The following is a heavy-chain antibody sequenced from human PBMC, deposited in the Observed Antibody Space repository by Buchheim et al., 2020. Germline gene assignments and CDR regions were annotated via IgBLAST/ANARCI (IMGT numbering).Heavy chain of an antibody. D-gene: IGHD5-18*01. CDR3: AREDTAMVVDY. CDR2: ISYDGSNK. Sequence: QVQLVESGGGVVQPGRSLRLSCAASGFTFSSYAMHWVRQAPGKGLEWVAVISYDGSNKYYAESVKGRFTISRDNSKNTLYMQMSSLRAEDTAVYYCAREDTAMVVDYWGQGTL. CDR1: GFTFSSYA. J-gene: IGHJ4*02. V-gene: IGHV3-30-3*01.